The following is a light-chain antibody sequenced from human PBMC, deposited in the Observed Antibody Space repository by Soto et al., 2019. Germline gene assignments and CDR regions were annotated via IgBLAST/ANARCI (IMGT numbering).Light chain of an antibody. CDR2: DAS. CDR1: QNINNNY. CDR3: QQHGISHIT. V-gene: IGKV3-20*01. J-gene: IGKJ5*01. Sequence: VLTQSPGTLSLSPGGRATLSCRASQNINNNYLAWYQHKPGQAPRLLIYDASLRATGVPDRFGGSGSGTDFTLTITRLEPDDSAVYYCQQHGISHITFGQGTRLEI.